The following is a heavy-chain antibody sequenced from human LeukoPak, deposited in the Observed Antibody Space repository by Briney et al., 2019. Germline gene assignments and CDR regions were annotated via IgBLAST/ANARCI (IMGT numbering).Heavy chain of an antibody. Sequence: SVKVSCNASRGTFSNYVLSWVRQAPGQGLEWMGGIIPIIGTADYAHKFQGRVTITVDEYTSTAYLEVSTLRSEDTALYYGATSADAFSSTTFDIWGQGTMVSVSS. CDR1: RGTFSNYV. J-gene: IGHJ3*02. D-gene: IGHD2/OR15-2a*01. CDR3: ATSADAFSSTTFDI. V-gene: IGHV1-69*01. CDR2: IIPIIGTA.